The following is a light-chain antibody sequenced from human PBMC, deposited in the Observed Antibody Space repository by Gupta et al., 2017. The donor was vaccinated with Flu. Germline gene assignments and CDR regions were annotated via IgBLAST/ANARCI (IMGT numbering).Light chain of an antibody. CDR2: VGS. CDR1: HAISGW. V-gene: IGKV1D-12*01. J-gene: IGKJ4*01. CDR3: LHASNYPHT. Sequence: PSPVSPSVGARMSITCLLSHAISGWVDWYQQKPGQSPKLLIYVGSNGKTGVPSRFSGSGSGTDFTLTISSLQPEDFASYSCLHASNYPHTFGRGTKVEIK.